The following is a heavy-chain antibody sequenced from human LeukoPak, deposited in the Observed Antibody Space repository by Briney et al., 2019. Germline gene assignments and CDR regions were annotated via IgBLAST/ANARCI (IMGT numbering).Heavy chain of an antibody. D-gene: IGHD1-1*01. V-gene: IGHV3-23*01. Sequence: GGSLRLSCAASGFTFSSYAMTWVRQAPGRGLEWVSAITGSGGSTYYADSVKGRLTISRDNSKNTLYLQMNSLRVEDTAVYYCAKGYGTTGTASSNWFDPWGQGTLVTVSS. CDR1: GFTFSSYA. J-gene: IGHJ5*02. CDR2: ITGSGGST. CDR3: AKGYGTTGTASSNWFDP.